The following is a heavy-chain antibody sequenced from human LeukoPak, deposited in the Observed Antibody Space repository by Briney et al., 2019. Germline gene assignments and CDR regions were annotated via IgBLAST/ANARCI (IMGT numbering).Heavy chain of an antibody. CDR1: GFTFSSFD. J-gene: IGHJ6*02. V-gene: IGHV3-23*01. CDR2: ISDSGGST. Sequence: GGSLRLSCAASGFTFSSFDMSWVRQAPGKGLEWVSAISDSGGSTYYADSVKGRFTISRDNPKNTLYLQMNSLRVEDTAVYHCARGHQLWGQGTTVTVSS. CDR3: ARGHQL. D-gene: IGHD2-2*01.